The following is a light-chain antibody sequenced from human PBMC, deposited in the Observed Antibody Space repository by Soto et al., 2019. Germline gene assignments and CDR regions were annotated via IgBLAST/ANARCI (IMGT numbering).Light chain of an antibody. V-gene: IGKV1-39*01. CDR2: AAS. CDR3: QQTSTTPKVT. Sequence: DIQMTQSPSSLSASVGDRVAISCRANESISSHLNWYQQRPGKPPRLLIFAASRLQGGVPSRFSGSGSGTFFTLTISSLQPDDFATYFCQQTSTTPKVTFGPGTTVDVK. J-gene: IGKJ3*01. CDR1: ESISSH.